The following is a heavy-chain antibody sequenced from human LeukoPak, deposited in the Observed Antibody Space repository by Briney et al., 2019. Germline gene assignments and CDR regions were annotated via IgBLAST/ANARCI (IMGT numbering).Heavy chain of an antibody. D-gene: IGHD6-13*01. CDR3: ARSLGDSSSWYFYWFDP. J-gene: IGHJ5*02. CDR2: INPNSGGA. V-gene: IGHV1-2*02. CDR1: GYTFTGYY. Sequence: ASVKVSCKASGYTFTGYYIHWVRQAPGQGLEWVGWINPNSGGAKYAQKFQDRVTMTRDTSISTAYMGLSRLRSDDTAVYYCARSLGDSSSWYFYWFDPWGQGTLVTVSS.